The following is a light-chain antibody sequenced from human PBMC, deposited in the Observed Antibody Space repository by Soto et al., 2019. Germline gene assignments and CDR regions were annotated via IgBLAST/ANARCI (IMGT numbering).Light chain of an antibody. CDR2: DVN. Sequence: QSVLTQPASVSGSPGQSITISCTGTSSDVGSYNLVSWYQQHPGKAPKLVIYDVNKRPSGVSNLFSGSKSGNTASLTISGLQAEDEYDYYCCSYAGSSNWVFGGGTKLPVL. J-gene: IGLJ3*02. CDR1: SSDVGSYNL. CDR3: CSYAGSSNWV. V-gene: IGLV2-23*02.